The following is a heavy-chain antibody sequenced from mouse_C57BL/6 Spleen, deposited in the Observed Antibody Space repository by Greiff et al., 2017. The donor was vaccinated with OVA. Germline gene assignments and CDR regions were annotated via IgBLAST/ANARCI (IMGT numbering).Heavy chain of an antibody. Sequence: VQLQQPGAELVMPGASVKLSCKASGYTFTSYWMHWVKQRPGQGLEWIGELDPSDSYTNYNQKFKGKSTLTVDKSSSTAYMQLSSLTSEDSAVYYCARSAYPGAMDYWGQGTSVTVSS. V-gene: IGHV1-69*01. CDR1: GYTFTSYW. J-gene: IGHJ4*01. CDR3: ARSAYPGAMDY. D-gene: IGHD2-10*01. CDR2: LDPSDSYT.